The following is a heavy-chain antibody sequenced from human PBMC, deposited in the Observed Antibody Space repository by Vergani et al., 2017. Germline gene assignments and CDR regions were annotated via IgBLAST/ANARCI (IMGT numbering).Heavy chain of an antibody. Sequence: QVQLVQSGAEVKQPGASVKVSCKVSGFTLTDLSMHWVRQAPGKGLEWVGGFDPEDGETIYAQKFQGRVTMTEDTSTDTAYMELSSLRSEDTAVYYCAVTPRDYGELYFQHWGQGTLVTVSS. CDR2: FDPEDGET. J-gene: IGHJ1*01. D-gene: IGHD4-17*01. CDR1: GFTLTDLS. CDR3: AVTPRDYGELYFQH. V-gene: IGHV1-24*01.